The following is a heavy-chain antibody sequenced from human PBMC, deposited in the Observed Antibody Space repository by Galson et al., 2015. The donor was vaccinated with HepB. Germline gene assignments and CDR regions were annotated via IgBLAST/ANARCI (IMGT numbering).Heavy chain of an antibody. J-gene: IGHJ6*03. CDR3: ARGPAYWNYVSNYYMDV. CDR2: ISSSGSTI. D-gene: IGHD1-7*01. CDR1: GFTFSDYY. Sequence: SLRLSCAASGFTFSDYYMSWIRQAPGKGLEWVSYISSSGSTIYYADSVKGRFTISRDNANNSLYLQMNSLRAEDTAVYYCARGPAYWNYVSNYYMDVWGKGTTVTVSS. V-gene: IGHV3-11*01.